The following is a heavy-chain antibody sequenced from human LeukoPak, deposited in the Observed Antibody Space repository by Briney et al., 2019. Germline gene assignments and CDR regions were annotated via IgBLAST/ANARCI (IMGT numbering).Heavy chain of an antibody. V-gene: IGHV1-46*01. CDR2: INPSGGST. D-gene: IGHD5-18*01. CDR1: GYTFTSYY. CDR3: ARVGYSYGTTYHY. J-gene: IGHJ4*02. Sequence: ASVKVSCKASGYTFTSYYMHWVRQAPGQGLEWMGIINPSGGSTSYAQKFQGRVTMTRNTSISTAYMELSSLRSEDTAVYYCARVGYSYGTTYHYWGQGTLVTVSS.